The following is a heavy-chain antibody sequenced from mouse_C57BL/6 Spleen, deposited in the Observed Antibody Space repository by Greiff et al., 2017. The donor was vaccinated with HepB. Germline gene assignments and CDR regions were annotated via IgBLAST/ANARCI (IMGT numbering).Heavy chain of an antibody. J-gene: IGHJ4*01. Sequence: QVQLQQPGAELVKPGASVKMSCKASGYTFTSYWITWVKQRPGQGLEWIGDIYPGSGSTNYNEKFKSKATLTVDTSSSTAYMQLSSLTSEDSAVYYCARGVGNYEYDGYAMDYWGQGTSVTVSS. CDR2: IYPGSGST. CDR3: ARGVGNYEYDGYAMDY. CDR1: GYTFTSYW. D-gene: IGHD2-4*01. V-gene: IGHV1-55*01.